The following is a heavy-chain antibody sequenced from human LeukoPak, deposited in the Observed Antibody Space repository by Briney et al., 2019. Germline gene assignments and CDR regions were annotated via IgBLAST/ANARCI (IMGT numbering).Heavy chain of an antibody. D-gene: IGHD6-13*01. V-gene: IGHV3-21*01. J-gene: IGHJ6*03. CDR2: ICISSNKI. Sequence: GGSLRLSCAASGFTLSRYTMNWVRQAPGRGLAGVASICISSNKIYYTASVKGRFIISRDNAKNSVYLQMNSLRAEDTAVYYCARDSHSSSWYYYYYYMDVWGKGTTVTVSS. CDR1: GFTLSRYT. CDR3: ARDSHSSSWYYYYYYMDV.